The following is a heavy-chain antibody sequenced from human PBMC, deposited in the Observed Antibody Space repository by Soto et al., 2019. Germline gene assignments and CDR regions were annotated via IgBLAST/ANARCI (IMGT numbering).Heavy chain of an antibody. D-gene: IGHD1-26*01. CDR2: IKSKADGATT. CDR3: TTIIPKGKWELGS. CDR1: GFTFTNAW. Sequence: LRLSCAASGFTFTNAWMSWVRQAPGKGLEWIGRIKSKADGATTDYGGPVKGRFTISRDDSKKTLFVQMNGLKTEDTAVYYCTTIIPKGKWELGSWGQGTLVTVSS. J-gene: IGHJ4*02. V-gene: IGHV3-15*05.